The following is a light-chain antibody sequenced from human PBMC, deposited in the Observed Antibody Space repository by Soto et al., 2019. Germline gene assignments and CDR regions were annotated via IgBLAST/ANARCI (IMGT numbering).Light chain of an antibody. CDR2: DVN. J-gene: IGLJ1*01. Sequence: QSALTQPHSVSRSPGQSVAISCSGTSSDVGGYNYVSWYQQHPGKAPKLIIFDVNKRPSGVPDRFSGSKSGSTASLTISGLQAEDEADYYCCSYGGSFYVVGTGTKVPVL. CDR3: CSYGGSFYV. V-gene: IGLV2-11*01. CDR1: SSDVGGYNY.